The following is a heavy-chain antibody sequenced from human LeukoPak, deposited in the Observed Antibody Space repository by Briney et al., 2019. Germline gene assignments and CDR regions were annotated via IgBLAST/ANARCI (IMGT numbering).Heavy chain of an antibody. CDR1: GFTFSSYA. V-gene: IGHV3-23*01. CDR2: ISGSGGST. J-gene: IGHJ4*02. D-gene: IGHD2-15*01. CDR3: AKWGTALGYCSGGSCYPLDY. Sequence: GGSLRLSCAASGFTFSSYAMSWVRQAPGKGLEWVSAISGSGGSTYYADSVKGRFTISRDNSKNALYLQMNSLRAGDTAVYYCAKWGTALGYCSGGSCYPLDYWGQGTLVTVSS.